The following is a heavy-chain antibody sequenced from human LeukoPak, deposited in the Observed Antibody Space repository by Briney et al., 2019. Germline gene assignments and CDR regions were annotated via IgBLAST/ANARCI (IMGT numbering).Heavy chain of an antibody. CDR2: IYSGGST. Sequence: GGSLRLSCAASGFTVSSNYMSCVRQAPGKGLEWVSVIYSGGSTYYADSVKGRFTISRDNSKNTLYLQMNSLRAEDTAVYYCARGQYGDYSVDYWGQGTLVTVSS. V-gene: IGHV3-53*01. CDR3: ARGQYGDYSVDY. D-gene: IGHD4-17*01. CDR1: GFTVSSNY. J-gene: IGHJ4*02.